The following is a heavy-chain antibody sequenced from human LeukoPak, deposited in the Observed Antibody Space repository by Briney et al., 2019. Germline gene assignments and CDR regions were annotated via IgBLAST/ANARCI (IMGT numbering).Heavy chain of an antibody. Sequence: GGSLRLSCAAFGFTFSSYGMHWVRQTPGKGLEWVAFIRHDGSYQQYADSVKGRFTVSRDNSKDMVYLQMNSLRTEDTAVYYCAKNRDSSDYPRDFDFWGQGTMVTVSS. CDR1: GFTFSSYG. V-gene: IGHV3-30*02. CDR2: IRHDGSYQ. CDR3: AKNRDSSDYPRDFDF. D-gene: IGHD3-22*01. J-gene: IGHJ4*02.